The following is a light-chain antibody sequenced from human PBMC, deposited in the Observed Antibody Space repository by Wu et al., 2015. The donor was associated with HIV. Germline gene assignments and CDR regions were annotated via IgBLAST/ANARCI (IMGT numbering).Light chain of an antibody. V-gene: IGKV3-20*01. CDR1: EIVSGNY. CDR2: GAS. J-gene: IGKJ1*01. CDR3: QHYHNWPPWT. Sequence: ETVLTQSPGTLYLSPGERATLSCRASEIVSGNYLAWYQQKSGQAPRLLIYGASTRATGIPDRFSGSGSGTDFTLTISDIQSEDFAVYYCQHYHNWPPWTFGQGTKVEMK.